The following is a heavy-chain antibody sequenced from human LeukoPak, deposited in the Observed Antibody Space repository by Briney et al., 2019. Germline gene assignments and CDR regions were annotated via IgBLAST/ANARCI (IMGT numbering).Heavy chain of an antibody. CDR1: GYTFTSYG. Sequence: GASVKVSCKASGYTFTSYGISWVRQAPGQGLEWMGWISAYNGNTNYAQKLQGRVTMTTDTSTSTAYMELRSLRSDDTAVYYCARDGVRSIAARPDYYYYMDVWGKGTTVTVSS. V-gene: IGHV1-18*01. CDR2: ISAYNGNT. D-gene: IGHD6-6*01. CDR3: ARDGVRSIAARPDYYYYMDV. J-gene: IGHJ6*03.